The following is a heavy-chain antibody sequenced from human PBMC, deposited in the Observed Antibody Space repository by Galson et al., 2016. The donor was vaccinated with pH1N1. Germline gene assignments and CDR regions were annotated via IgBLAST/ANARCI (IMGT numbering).Heavy chain of an antibody. J-gene: IGHJ4*02. CDR2: ICYGGSTT. CDR1: GFSFSSYA. CDR3: ASQCMGVDFVTTQFDY. V-gene: IGHV3-33*08. Sequence: SLRLSCAASGFSFSSYAMHWVRQAPGKGLEWLATICYGGSTTYYADSVKGRFTISRDNSKNTLYLQMNSLRAEDTAIYYCASQCMGVDFVTTQFDYWGQGTLVTVSS. D-gene: IGHD4-17*01.